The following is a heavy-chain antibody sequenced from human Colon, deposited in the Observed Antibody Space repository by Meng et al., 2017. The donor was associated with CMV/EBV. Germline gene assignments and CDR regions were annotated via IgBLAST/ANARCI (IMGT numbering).Heavy chain of an antibody. CDR2: MNSDAGNT. CDR1: GYAFIDYY. Sequence: ASVKVSCKASGYAFIDYYIHWVRQAPGQSLEWMGWMNSDAGNTVYAPQFRGRVTMTRDTSINTAYMELRSLKPDDTAVYYCARGSQSQRLLDYWGQGTLVTVSS. V-gene: IGHV1-2*02. J-gene: IGHJ4*02. CDR3: ARGSQSQRLLDY. D-gene: IGHD6-25*01.